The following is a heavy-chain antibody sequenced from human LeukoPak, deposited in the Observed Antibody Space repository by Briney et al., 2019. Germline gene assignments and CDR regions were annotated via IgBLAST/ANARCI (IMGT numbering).Heavy chain of an antibody. V-gene: IGHV4-31*03. CDR3: AKGGFAVGAPSDAFDI. J-gene: IGHJ3*02. CDR2: IYYSGST. D-gene: IGHD1-26*01. Sequence: SETLSLTCTVSGGSISSGGYYWSWIRQHPGKGLEWIGYIYYSGSTYYNPSLKSRVTISVDTSKNQFSLKLSSVTAADTAVYYCAKGGFAVGAPSDAFDIWGQGTMVTVSS. CDR1: GGSISSGGYY.